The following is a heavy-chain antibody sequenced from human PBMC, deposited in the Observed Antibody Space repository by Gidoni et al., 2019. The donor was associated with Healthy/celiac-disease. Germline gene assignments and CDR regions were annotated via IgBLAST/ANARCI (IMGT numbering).Heavy chain of an antibody. J-gene: IGHJ5*02. CDR1: GGSISSGGYY. Sequence: QVQLQESGPGLVKPSQTLSLTCTVSGGSISSGGYYWSWIRQHPGKGLEWIGYIYYSGSTYYNPSLKSRVTISVDTSKNQFSLKLSSVTAADTAVHYCARDRRYSSRNSPTGLDPWGQGTLVTVSS. V-gene: IGHV4-31*03. CDR3: ARDRRYSSRNSPTGLDP. D-gene: IGHD6-13*01. CDR2: IYYSGST.